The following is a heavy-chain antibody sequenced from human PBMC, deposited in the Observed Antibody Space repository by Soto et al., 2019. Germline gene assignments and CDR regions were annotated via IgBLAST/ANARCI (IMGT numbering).Heavy chain of an antibody. CDR1: GFTFSSYG. CDR3: ARDEDMITFGGVIGHDAFDI. V-gene: IGHV3-33*01. D-gene: IGHD3-16*02. CDR2: IWYDGRNK. J-gene: IGHJ3*02. Sequence: GGSLGLSCAAYGFTFSSYGMHWVRQAPDKGMECVAVIWYDGRNKYYADSVKGRFTIFRDNSEKTLYLKMNSLRAEDTAVYYCARDEDMITFGGVIGHDAFDIWGQGTMVTVSS.